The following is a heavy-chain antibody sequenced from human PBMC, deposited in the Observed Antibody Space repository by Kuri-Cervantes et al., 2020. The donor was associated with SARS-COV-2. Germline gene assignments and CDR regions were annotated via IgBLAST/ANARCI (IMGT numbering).Heavy chain of an antibody. V-gene: IGHV1-18*01. Sequence: ASVKVSCKASGYTFTSYGIGWVRQAPGQGLEWMGWISAYNGNTNYAQKLQGRVTMTTDTSTSTAYMELRSLRSDDTAVYHCARDRPVAVADWEYYYYYYGMDVWGQGTTVTVSS. J-gene: IGHJ6*02. D-gene: IGHD6-13*01. CDR2: ISAYNGNT. CDR3: ARDRPVAVADWEYYYYYYGMDV. CDR1: GYTFTSYG.